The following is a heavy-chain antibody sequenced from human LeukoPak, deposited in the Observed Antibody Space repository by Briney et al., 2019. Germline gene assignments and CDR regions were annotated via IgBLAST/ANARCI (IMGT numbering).Heavy chain of an antibody. Sequence: SETLSLTCTVSGGSISSSSYYWGWIRQPPGKGLEWIGSIYYSGSTYYNPSLKSRVTISVDTSKNQFSLKLSSVTAADTAVYYCARGGTAVIKEWFDPWGQGTLVTVSS. D-gene: IGHD4-17*01. CDR1: GGSISSSSYY. J-gene: IGHJ5*02. CDR2: IYYSGST. CDR3: ARGGTAVIKEWFDP. V-gene: IGHV4-39*07.